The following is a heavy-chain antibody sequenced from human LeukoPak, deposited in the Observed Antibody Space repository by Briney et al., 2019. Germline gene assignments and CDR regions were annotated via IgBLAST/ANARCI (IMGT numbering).Heavy chain of an antibody. D-gene: IGHD3-9*01. CDR1: GFTFSLYW. V-gene: IGHV3-7*03. CDR3: AGGTGFIIRD. CDR2: IKQDGSEK. Sequence: GGSLRLSCAASGFTFSLYWMNWVRRAPGKGLEWVANIKQDGSEKNYVDSVKGRFTISRDNAKNSLYLQMNNLRVEDTAMYYCAGGTGFIIRDWGQGTLVTVSS. J-gene: IGHJ4*02.